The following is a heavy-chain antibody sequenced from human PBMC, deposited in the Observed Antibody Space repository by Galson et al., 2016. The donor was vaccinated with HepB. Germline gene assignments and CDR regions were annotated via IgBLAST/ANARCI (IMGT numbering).Heavy chain of an antibody. Sequence: SLRLSCAASGFTFSSYGMHWVRQAPGKGLEWVAVISYDGSSKYYADSVKGRFSISRDNSKNTLYLQLNSLRFEDTAVYYCARDPRKGVRGVMSPSWYFDLWGRGTLVTVSS. CDR2: ISYDGSSK. J-gene: IGHJ2*01. D-gene: IGHD3-10*01. CDR3: ARDPRKGVRGVMSPSWYFDL. V-gene: IGHV3-30*03. CDR1: GFTFSSYG.